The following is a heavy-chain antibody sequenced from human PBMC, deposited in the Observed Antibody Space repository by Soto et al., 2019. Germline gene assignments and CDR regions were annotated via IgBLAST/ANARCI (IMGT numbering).Heavy chain of an antibody. CDR2: INAGNGNT. Sequence: ASVKVSCKASGYTFTSYAMHWVRQAPGQRLEWMGWINAGNGNTKYSQKFQGRVTITRDTSASTAYMELSSLRSEDTAVYYCARDSVLLWFGESPDYFDYWGQGTLVTVSS. J-gene: IGHJ4*02. D-gene: IGHD3-10*01. V-gene: IGHV1-3*01. CDR3: ARDSVLLWFGESPDYFDY. CDR1: GYTFTSYA.